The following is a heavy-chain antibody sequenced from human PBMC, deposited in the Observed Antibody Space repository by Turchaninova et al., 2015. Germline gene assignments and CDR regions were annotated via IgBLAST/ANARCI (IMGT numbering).Heavy chain of an antibody. J-gene: IGHJ4*02. V-gene: IGHV4-61*01. Sequence: QVQLQESGPRLVKPSETLSLTCTVSGGSVSSGNYYWSWLRPPPGKGLEWIGYIYHSGSTNYSPSLKSRVAISVDTSKNQFSLKLTSVTTADTAVYYCARSASIVGPTTLDYWGQGTLVTVSS. CDR1: GGSVSSGNYY. CDR3: ARSASIVGPTTLDY. CDR2: IYHSGST. D-gene: IGHD1-26*01.